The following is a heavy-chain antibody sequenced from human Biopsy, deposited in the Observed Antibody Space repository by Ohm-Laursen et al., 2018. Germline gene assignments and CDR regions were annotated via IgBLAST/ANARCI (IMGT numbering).Heavy chain of an antibody. D-gene: IGHD3-22*01. CDR1: GDTISTYY. J-gene: IGHJ2*01. V-gene: IGHV4-59*12. Sequence: GTLSLTCTVSGDTISTYYWNWIRQTPGKGLEWIGYIHYTGHIRINPSLNSRATISVDTSKDQFSLKLSSLTAADTAIYYCARDRGYYSDRTVPGYFDLWGRGTLVTVSS. CDR2: IHYTGHI. CDR3: ARDRGYYSDRTVPGYFDL.